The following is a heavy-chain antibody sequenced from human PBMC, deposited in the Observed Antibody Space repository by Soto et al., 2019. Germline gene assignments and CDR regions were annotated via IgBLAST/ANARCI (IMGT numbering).Heavy chain of an antibody. V-gene: IGHV3-30*18. CDR1: GFTFSSYG. J-gene: IGHJ6*02. D-gene: IGHD6-19*01. CDR2: ISYDGSNK. CDR3: AKDGSVAGTDYGMDV. Sequence: QVQLVESGGGVVQPGRSLRLSCAASGFTFSSYGMHWVRQAPGKGLEWVAVISYDGSNKYYADSVKGRFTISRDNSKNTLYLQMNSLRAEDTAVYYCAKDGSVAGTDYGMDVWGQGTTVTVSS.